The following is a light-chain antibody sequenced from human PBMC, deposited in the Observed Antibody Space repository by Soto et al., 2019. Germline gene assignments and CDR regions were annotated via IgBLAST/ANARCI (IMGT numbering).Light chain of an antibody. V-gene: IGLV2-14*01. CDR1: SSDVDGYNY. CDR2: EVT. Sequence: QSVLTQPASVSGSPGQSITISCTGTSSDVDGYNYVSWYQQHPGKAPKLIIYEVTRRPSGVSDRFSGSKSGNTASLTISGLQAEDEADYYCTSYASSGSYVFGTGSKVTV. CDR3: TSYASSGSYV. J-gene: IGLJ1*01.